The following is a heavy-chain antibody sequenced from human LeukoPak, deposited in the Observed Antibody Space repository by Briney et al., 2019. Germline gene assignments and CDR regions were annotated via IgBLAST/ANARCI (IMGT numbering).Heavy chain of an antibody. D-gene: IGHD4-11*01. V-gene: IGHV3-30*03. CDR1: GFTFSTYG. J-gene: IGHJ4*02. CDR3: ARWTTTYLDY. CDR2: ISYDGSNE. Sequence: PGGSLRLSCAASGFTFSTYGMHWVRQAPGKGLEWVAVISYDGSNEYYADSVKGRFTISRDNSKNTLYLQMNSLRAEDTAVYYCARWTTTYLDYWGQGTLVTVSS.